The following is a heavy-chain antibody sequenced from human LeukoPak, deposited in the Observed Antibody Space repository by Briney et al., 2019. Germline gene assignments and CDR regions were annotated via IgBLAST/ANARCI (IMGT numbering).Heavy chain of an antibody. Sequence: SSETLSLTCAVYGGSFSGYYWSWIRQPPGKGLEWIGYIYYSGSTNYNPSLKSRVTISVDTSKNQFSLKLSSVTAADTAVYYCARQQMIRGKYYFDYWGQGTLVTVSS. CDR3: ARQQMIRGKYYFDY. J-gene: IGHJ4*02. D-gene: IGHD3-10*01. CDR2: IYYSGST. CDR1: GGSFSGYY. V-gene: IGHV4-59*08.